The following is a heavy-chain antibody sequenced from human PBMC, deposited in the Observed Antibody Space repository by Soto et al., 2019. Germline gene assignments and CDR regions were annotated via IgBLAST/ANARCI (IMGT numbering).Heavy chain of an antibody. CDR1: GFTFSNYG. J-gene: IGHJ4*02. Sequence: QVQLVESGGGLVQPGRSLRLSCAASGFTFSNYGMHGVRQAPGKGLEWVAGMRYDGSNKDYADSVKGRFTIARDISQNTLLLEMNSLRAEDAVVYYCARDQKAYLGGACYITGDAQYYWGQGTLVTVSS. CDR3: ARDQKAYLGGACYITGDAQYY. D-gene: IGHD2-21*02. V-gene: IGHV3-33*01. CDR2: MRYDGSNK.